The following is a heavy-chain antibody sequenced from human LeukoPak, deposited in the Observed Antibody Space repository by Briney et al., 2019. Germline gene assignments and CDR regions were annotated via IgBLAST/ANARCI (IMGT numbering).Heavy chain of an antibody. CDR2: IYWDDDK. CDR1: GFSLTTSGVG. J-gene: IGHJ5*02. V-gene: IGHV2-5*02. CDR3: AQWRRNWFDP. Sequence: SGPTLVKPTQTLTLTCTFSGFSLTTSGVGLGWIRQPPGKALEWLALIYWDDDKRYSPSLKSRLIITKDTSKNQVVLTMTNMDPVDTATYYCAQWRRNWFDPWGQGTLVTVSS. D-gene: IGHD3-3*01.